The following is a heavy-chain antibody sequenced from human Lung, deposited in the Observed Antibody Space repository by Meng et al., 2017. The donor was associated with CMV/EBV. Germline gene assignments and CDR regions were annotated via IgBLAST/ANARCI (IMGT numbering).Heavy chain of an antibody. V-gene: IGHV4-34*01. Sequence: SXTXSLXCAVYGGSFSGYYWSWIRQPPGKGLEWIGEINHSGSTNYNPSLKSRVTISVDTSKNQFSLKLSSVTAADTAVYYCASIAAAGDTPFDYLGQGTLVTVSS. CDR3: ASIAAAGDTPFDY. J-gene: IGHJ4*02. D-gene: IGHD6-13*01. CDR2: INHSGST. CDR1: GGSFSGYY.